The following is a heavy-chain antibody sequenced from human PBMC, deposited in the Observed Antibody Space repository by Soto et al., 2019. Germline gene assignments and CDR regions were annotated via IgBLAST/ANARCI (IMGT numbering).Heavy chain of an antibody. CDR3: ATQRGYCSSTSCSLGSNYYSGMDV. J-gene: IGHJ6*02. V-gene: IGHV1-2*02. Sequence: ASVKVSCKASGYTFTSYYMHWVRQAPGQGLEWMGWINPNSGGTNYAQKFQGRVTMTRDTSISTAYMELSRLRSDDTAVYYCATQRGYCSSTSCSLGSNYYSGMDVWGQGTTVTVSS. D-gene: IGHD2-2*01. CDR1: GYTFTSYY. CDR2: INPNSGGT.